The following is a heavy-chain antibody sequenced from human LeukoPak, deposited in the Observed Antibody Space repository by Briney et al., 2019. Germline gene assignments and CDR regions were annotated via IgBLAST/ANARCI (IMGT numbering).Heavy chain of an antibody. CDR2: INTNTGNP. CDR3: ARDSTVTLHYYYYMDV. V-gene: IGHV7-4-1*02. D-gene: IGHD4-11*01. CDR1: GYTFTSYA. Sequence: ASVKVSCKASGYTFTSYAMNWVRQAPGQGLEWMGWINTNTGNPTYAQGFTGRFVFSLDTSVSTAYLQISSLKAEDTAVYYCARDSTVTLHYYYYMDVWGKGTTATVSS. J-gene: IGHJ6*03.